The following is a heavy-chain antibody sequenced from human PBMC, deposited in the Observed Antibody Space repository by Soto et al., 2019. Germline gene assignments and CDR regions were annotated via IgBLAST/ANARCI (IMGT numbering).Heavy chain of an antibody. CDR3: ARDRSGLRFLEWLTGYGMDV. CDR1: GGTFSSYA. CDR2: IIPIFGTA. J-gene: IGHJ6*02. Sequence: QVQLVQSGAEVKKPGSSVKVSCKASGGTFSSYAISWVRQAPGQGLEWMGGIIPIFGTANYAQKFQGRVTITAGEATSTAYMGRSSRRSEDTAVYYCARDRSGLRFLEWLTGYGMDVWGQGTTVTVSS. D-gene: IGHD3-3*01. V-gene: IGHV1-69*12.